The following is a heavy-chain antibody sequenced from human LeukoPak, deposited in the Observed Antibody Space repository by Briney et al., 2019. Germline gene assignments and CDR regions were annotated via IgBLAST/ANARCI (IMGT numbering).Heavy chain of an antibody. D-gene: IGHD3-10*01. CDR1: GYTFTGYY. CDR3: ARQYYGSGSYWDP. V-gene: IGHV1-46*01. CDR2: INPSGGST. Sequence: GASVKVSCKASGYTFTGYYMHWVRQAPGQGLEWMGIINPSGGSTSYAQKFQGRVTMTRDMSTSTVYMELSSLRSEDTAVYYCARQYYGSGSYWDPWGREPWSPSPQ. J-gene: IGHJ5*02.